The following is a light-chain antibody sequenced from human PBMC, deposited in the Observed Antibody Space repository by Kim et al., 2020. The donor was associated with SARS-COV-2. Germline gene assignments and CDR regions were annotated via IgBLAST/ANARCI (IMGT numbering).Light chain of an antibody. CDR1: SSKIGSGYC. CDR3: QSYDSSLSGSGV. J-gene: IGLJ3*02. Sequence: RGTISCTGSSSKIGSGYCVHWYQHLPGTAPKLLIYGNSNRPSGVPDRFSGSKSGTSASLAITGLQAEDEADYYCQSYDSSLSGSGVFGGGTQLTVL. V-gene: IGLV1-40*01. CDR2: GNS.